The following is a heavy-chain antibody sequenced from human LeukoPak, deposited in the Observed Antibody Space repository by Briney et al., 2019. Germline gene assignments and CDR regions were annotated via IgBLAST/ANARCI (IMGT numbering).Heavy chain of an antibody. Sequence: ASVKVSCKVSTYTFTGYYMHWVRQAPGQGLEWMGWINPHSGGTIYAQKFQGRVTMTRDTSTSTVYMELSSLRSEDTAVYYCARAKPAQMATTHPGDYWGQGTLVTVSP. CDR1: TYTFTGYY. J-gene: IGHJ4*02. V-gene: IGHV1-2*02. D-gene: IGHD5-24*01. CDR3: ARAKPAQMATTHPGDY. CDR2: INPHSGGT.